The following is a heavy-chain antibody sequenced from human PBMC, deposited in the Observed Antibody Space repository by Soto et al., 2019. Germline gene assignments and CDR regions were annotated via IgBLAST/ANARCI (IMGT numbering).Heavy chain of an antibody. D-gene: IGHD6-19*01. CDR2: IKQDGSEK. Sequence: GGSLRLSCAASGLTFSNYWMTWVRQAPGKGLEWVANIKQDGSEKQYVDSVKGRFTISRDNAKNSLYLQMDVLRAEDTAVYYCGGGNGWIFDYWGQGILVTVSS. CDR3: GGGNGWIFDY. CDR1: GLTFSNYW. J-gene: IGHJ4*02. V-gene: IGHV3-7*03.